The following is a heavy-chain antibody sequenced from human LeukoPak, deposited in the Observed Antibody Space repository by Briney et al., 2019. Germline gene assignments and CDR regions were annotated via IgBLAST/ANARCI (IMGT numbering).Heavy chain of an antibody. Sequence: GGSLRLSCAASGFTFSNYWMHWVRQAPGKGLVWVSRINSDGNSTSYADSVKGRFTISRDNAKNTLYLQINSLRAEDTAVYYCTKDQRGYGRIVDYWGQGTLVTISS. J-gene: IGHJ4*02. CDR2: INSDGNST. D-gene: IGHD3-10*01. CDR3: TKDQRGYGRIVDY. V-gene: IGHV3-74*01. CDR1: GFTFSNYW.